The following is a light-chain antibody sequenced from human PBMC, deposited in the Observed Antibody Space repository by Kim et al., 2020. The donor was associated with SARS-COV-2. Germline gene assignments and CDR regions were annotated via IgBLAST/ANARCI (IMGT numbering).Light chain of an antibody. V-gene: IGKV4-1*01. CDR2: WAS. Sequence: IVMTQSPGSLALSLGERATINCKSSQTILGRSNNKNKLAWYQQKPGQPPKLLIYWASTRESGVPDRFSGSGSGTDFTLTISSLEAEDVADYYCQQYYYSPDTFGQGTKLEI. CDR1: QTILGRSNNKNK. CDR3: QQYYYSPDT. J-gene: IGKJ2*01.